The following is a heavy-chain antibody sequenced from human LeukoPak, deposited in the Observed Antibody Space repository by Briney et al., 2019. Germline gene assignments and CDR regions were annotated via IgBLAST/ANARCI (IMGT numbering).Heavy chain of an antibody. J-gene: IGHJ6*03. CDR2: IYYSGST. Sequence: SETQSLTCTVSGGSISSSSYYWGWIRQPPGKGLEWIANIYYSGSTYYNPSLKSRVTISVDTSKNQLSLKLSAVTAADTAVYYCASVRRGFGESSKYYSYYYMDVWGNGTTVPIS. D-gene: IGHD3-10*01. CDR3: ASVRRGFGESSKYYSYYYMDV. CDR1: GGSISSSSYY. V-gene: IGHV4-39*01.